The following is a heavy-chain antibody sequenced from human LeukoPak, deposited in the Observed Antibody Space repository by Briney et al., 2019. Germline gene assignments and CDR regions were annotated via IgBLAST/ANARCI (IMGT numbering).Heavy chain of an antibody. V-gene: IGHV4-34*01. Sequence: SETLSLTCAVYGGSFSGYYWSWIRQPPGKGLEWIGEINHSGTTNYNPSLKSRATISVDTSKNQFSLKLTSVTAADTAVYYCARGSQSRFDYWGQGTLVTVSS. CDR1: GGSFSGYY. CDR3: ARGSQSRFDY. J-gene: IGHJ4*02. CDR2: INHSGTT.